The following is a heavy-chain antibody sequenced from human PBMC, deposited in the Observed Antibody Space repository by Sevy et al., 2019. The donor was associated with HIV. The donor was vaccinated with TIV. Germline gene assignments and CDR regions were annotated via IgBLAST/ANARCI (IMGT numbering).Heavy chain of an antibody. Sequence: GGSLRLSCAASGFTFSNYALHWVRQAPGKGLEWVAIISYDANNKYYADSVKGRFTISRDNSKNTLYLQMNSLRAEDTAVYYCAKVRHVDIVATIPYYYYYGMDVWGQGTTVTVSS. V-gene: IGHV3-30*04. CDR1: GFTFSNYA. CDR2: ISYDANNK. D-gene: IGHD5-12*01. J-gene: IGHJ6*02. CDR3: AKVRHVDIVATIPYYYYYGMDV.